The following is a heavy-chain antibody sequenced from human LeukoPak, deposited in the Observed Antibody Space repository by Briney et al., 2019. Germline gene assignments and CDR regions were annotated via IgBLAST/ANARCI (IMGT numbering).Heavy chain of an antibody. D-gene: IGHD3-22*01. V-gene: IGHV4-61*02. CDR2: IYTSGST. Sequence: SETLSLTCTVSGGSISSGSYYWSWIRQPAGKGLEWIGRIYTSGSTNYNPSLKCRVTISVDTSKNQFSLKLSSVTAADTAVYYCARDGYYDSSAYREYWGQGTLVTVSS. CDR3: ARDGYYDSSAYREY. CDR1: GGSISSGSYY. J-gene: IGHJ4*02.